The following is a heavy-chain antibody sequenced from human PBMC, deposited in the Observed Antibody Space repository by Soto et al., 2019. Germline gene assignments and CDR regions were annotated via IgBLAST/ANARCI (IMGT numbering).Heavy chain of an antibody. CDR2: ISGGGGGA. D-gene: IGHD5-12*01. CDR3: EKHMVATTRPLTS. CDR1: GFIFTSSG. J-gene: IGHJ5*02. Sequence: PGGSLRLSCAASGFIFTSSGMSWVRQPPGKGLEWVSSISGGGGGAYYADSVKGRFTISRDNSKNKVYLQMNSLRVEDTAIYYCEKHMVATTRPLTSWGQGTLVTVS. V-gene: IGHV3-23*01.